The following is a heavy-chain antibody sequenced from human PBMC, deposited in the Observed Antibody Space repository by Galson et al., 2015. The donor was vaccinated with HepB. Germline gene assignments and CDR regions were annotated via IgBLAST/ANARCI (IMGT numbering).Heavy chain of an antibody. J-gene: IGHJ1*01. CDR3: AREACGGDCYEYFQH. D-gene: IGHD2-21*02. Sequence: SLRLSCAASGFTFSSYAMHWVRQAPGKGLEWVAVISYDGSNKYYADSVKGQFTISRDNSKNTLYLQMNSLRAEDTAVYYCAREACGGDCYEYFQHWGQGTLVTVSS. CDR1: GFTFSSYA. V-gene: IGHV3-30-3*01. CDR2: ISYDGSNK.